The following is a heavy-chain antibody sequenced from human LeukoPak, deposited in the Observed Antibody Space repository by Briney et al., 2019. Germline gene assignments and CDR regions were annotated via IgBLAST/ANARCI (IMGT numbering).Heavy chain of an antibody. D-gene: IGHD3-16*02. CDR3: ARASYDYVWGSYRLPHFDY. J-gene: IGHJ4*02. CDR1: GGSFSGYY. CDR2: INHSGST. Sequence: SETLSLTCAVYGGSFSGYYWSWIRQPPGKGLEWIGEINHSGSTNYNPSLKSRVTISVDTSKNQFSLKLSSVTAADTAVYYCARASYDYVWGSYRLPHFDYWGQGTLVTVSS. V-gene: IGHV4-34*01.